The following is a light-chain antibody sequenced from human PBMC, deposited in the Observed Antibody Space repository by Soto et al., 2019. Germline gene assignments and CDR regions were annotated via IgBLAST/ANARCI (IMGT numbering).Light chain of an antibody. Sequence: QSALTQPASVSGSPGQSITISCTGTSSNVGGYNYVSWYQHHPGKAPKLIIYEVSYRPSGVSHRFSGSKSGNTASLTIAGLAAEDEADYYCSSDTSRSTLVFGRGTKLTVL. CDR2: EVS. V-gene: IGLV2-14*01. CDR1: SSNVGGYNY. CDR3: SSDTSRSTLV. J-gene: IGLJ3*02.